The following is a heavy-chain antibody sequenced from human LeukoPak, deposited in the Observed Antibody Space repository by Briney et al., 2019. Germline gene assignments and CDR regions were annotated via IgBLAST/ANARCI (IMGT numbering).Heavy chain of an antibody. CDR2: IKSKTDGGTT. D-gene: IGHD4-17*01. CDR1: GFTFSNAW. CDR3: CTEGDYGHYGFDD. Sequence: GGSLRLSCAASGFTFSNAWMGWVRQAPGKGLGWVGRIKSKTDGGTTDYAAPVKGRFTISRDDSKNTLYLQMHSLETEGTAGYYCCTEGDYGHYGFDDWGQRTLVTVCS. J-gene: IGHJ4*02. V-gene: IGHV3-15*01.